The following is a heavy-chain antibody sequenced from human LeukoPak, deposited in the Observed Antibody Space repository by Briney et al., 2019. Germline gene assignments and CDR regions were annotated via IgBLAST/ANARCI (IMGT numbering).Heavy chain of an antibody. CDR1: GYTFTSCD. D-gene: IGHD6-19*01. Sequence: ASVKVSCKASGYTFTSCDINWVRQATGQGLEWMGWMDPNSGNTGYGQSFQGRITMTRDISIGTAYMELSNLTSEDTAIYYCTRGSSGRRDNWGQGTLVTVSA. CDR3: TRGSSGRRDN. J-gene: IGHJ4*02. V-gene: IGHV1-8*01. CDR2: MDPNSGNT.